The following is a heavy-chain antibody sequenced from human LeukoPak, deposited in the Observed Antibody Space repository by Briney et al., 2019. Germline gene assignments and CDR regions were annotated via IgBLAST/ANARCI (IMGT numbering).Heavy chain of an antibody. Sequence: PSETLSLTCNVSGGSISGYHWSWIRQPPGKGLEWIGYIYYSGSTNYNPSLKSRVTISVDTSKSQFSLKLNSVTAADTAVYYRARTDYYYDGSGYYYYWFDPWGQGTLVTVSS. CDR2: IYYSGST. V-gene: IGHV4-59*08. CDR1: GGSISGYH. J-gene: IGHJ5*02. D-gene: IGHD3-22*01. CDR3: ARTDYYYDGSGYYYYWFDP.